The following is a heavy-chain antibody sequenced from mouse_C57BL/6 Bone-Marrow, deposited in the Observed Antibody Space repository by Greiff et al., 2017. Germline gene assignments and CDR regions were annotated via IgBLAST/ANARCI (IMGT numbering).Heavy chain of an antibody. CDR3: ARGYAMDY. CDR2: INPGSGGT. V-gene: IGHV1-54*01. Sequence: VQLQQSGAELVRPGTSVKVSCKASGYAFTNYLIEWVKQRPGQGLEWIGVINPGSGGTNYNEKFKGKATLTADKSSSTAYMQLSSLKSEDSAVYCCARGYAMDYWGQGTSVTVSS. J-gene: IGHJ4*01. CDR1: GYAFTNYL.